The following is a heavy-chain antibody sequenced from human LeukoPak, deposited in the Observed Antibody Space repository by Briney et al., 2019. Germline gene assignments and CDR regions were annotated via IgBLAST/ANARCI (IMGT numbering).Heavy chain of an antibody. V-gene: IGHV3-23*01. CDR1: GFTFSSYA. Sequence: GGSLRLSCAASGFTFSSYAMSWVRRAPGKGLGWVSAISGSGGSTYYADSVKGRFTISRDNSKNTLYPQMNSLRAEDTAVYYCAKDPGYCSGGSCDHFDYWGQGTLVTVSS. CDR2: ISGSGGST. J-gene: IGHJ4*02. D-gene: IGHD2-15*01. CDR3: AKDPGYCSGGSCDHFDY.